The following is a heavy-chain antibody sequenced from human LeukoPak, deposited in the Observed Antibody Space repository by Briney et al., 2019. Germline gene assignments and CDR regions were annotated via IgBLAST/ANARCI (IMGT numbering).Heavy chain of an antibody. Sequence: SETLSLTCTVSGGSISTYYWGWIRQPPGKGLEWIGYIYYSGSTNYNPSLKSRVTMSIDTSKNQFSLKLSSVTAADTAVYYCARDKYAGYSDYWGQGTLVTVSS. D-gene: IGHD5-24*01. J-gene: IGHJ4*02. CDR3: ARDKYAGYSDY. CDR2: IYYSGST. V-gene: IGHV4-59*01. CDR1: GGSISTYY.